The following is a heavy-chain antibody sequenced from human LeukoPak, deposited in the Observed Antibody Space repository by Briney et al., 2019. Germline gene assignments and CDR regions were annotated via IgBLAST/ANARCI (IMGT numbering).Heavy chain of an antibody. V-gene: IGHV4-4*07. CDR1: GGSISRYY. CDR2: IYTSGST. Sequence: PSETLSLTCTVSGGSISRYYWSWIRQPAGKGLEWIGRIYTSGSTNYNPSLKSRVTMSVDTSKNQFSLKLSSVTAADTAVYYCARANPVTTLYFDYWGQETLVTVSS. J-gene: IGHJ4*02. CDR3: ARANPVTTLYFDY. D-gene: IGHD4-17*01.